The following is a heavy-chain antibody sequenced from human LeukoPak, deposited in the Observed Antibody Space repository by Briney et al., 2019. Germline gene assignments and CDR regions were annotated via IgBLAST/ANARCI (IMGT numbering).Heavy chain of an antibody. CDR3: ARVVDSTVTPAYDY. Sequence: GGSLRLSCAASGFSFSSYAMYWVRQAPGKGLEYVSAITSSGGNTYYANSVKARFTISRDNSKNTLYLQMGSLRAEDTAVYYCARVVDSTVTPAYDYWGQGTLVTVSS. CDR2: ITSSGGNT. D-gene: IGHD4-17*01. V-gene: IGHV3-64*01. J-gene: IGHJ4*02. CDR1: GFSFSSYA.